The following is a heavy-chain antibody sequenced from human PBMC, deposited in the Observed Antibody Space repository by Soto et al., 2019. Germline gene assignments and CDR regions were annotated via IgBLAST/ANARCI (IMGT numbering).Heavy chain of an antibody. J-gene: IGHJ4*02. CDR2: IFYTGST. CDR1: GDSISTSTYY. D-gene: IGHD3-22*01. V-gene: IGHV4-39*01. CDR3: ARQNYYDSSCYTY. Sequence: SETLSLTCTVSGDSISTSTYYWAWIRQPPGKGLEWIGNIFYTGSTYYNPSLKSRVTISADMSKNQFSLKLTSVTAADTAVYYCARQNYYDSSCYTYWGQGTLVTVSS.